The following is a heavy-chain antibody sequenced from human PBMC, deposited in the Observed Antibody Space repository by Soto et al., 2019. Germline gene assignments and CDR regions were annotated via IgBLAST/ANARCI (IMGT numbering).Heavy chain of an antibody. CDR3: ARDQESITDRILQY. CDR1: GDPFASLG. J-gene: IGHJ4*02. CDR2: ISAYNGNT. Sequence: GGSVKVYFKASGDPFASLGFSLVRQAPGQGLEWLGWISAYNGNTHYAQKVRDRVTLTTDTSTNTAYMELRSLTSDDTAVYYCARDQESITDRILQYWGQGTRVTVSS. V-gene: IGHV1-18*01. D-gene: IGHD3-10*01.